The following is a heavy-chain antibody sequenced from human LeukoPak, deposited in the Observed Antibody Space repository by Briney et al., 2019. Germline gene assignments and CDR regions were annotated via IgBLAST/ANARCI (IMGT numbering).Heavy chain of an antibody. Sequence: GGTLRLSCAASGFTFNDYYMSWIRQAPGKGLEWVSYISSSGSTIYYADSVKGRFTISRDNAKNSLYLQMNSLRAEDTAVYYCARRGRTSKGIAAAGTWDYFDYWGQETLVTVSS. CDR1: GFTFNDYY. J-gene: IGHJ4*02. V-gene: IGHV3-11*01. CDR3: ARRGRTSKGIAAAGTWDYFDY. CDR2: ISSSGSTI. D-gene: IGHD6-13*01.